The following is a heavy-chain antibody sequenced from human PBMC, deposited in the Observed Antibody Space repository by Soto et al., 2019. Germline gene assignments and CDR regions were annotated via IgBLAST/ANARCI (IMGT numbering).Heavy chain of an antibody. CDR1: GFTVSGNH. J-gene: IGHJ4*02. Sequence: PGGSLRLSCAASGFTVSGNHMNWVRQAPGKGLEWVSVIYTGGSTYYADSVKGRFTLPRDISKNTLYLLMNNLRAEDTAVYYCARHHCSNGVCPFDYWGQGTLVTVPS. CDR3: ARHHCSNGVCPFDY. D-gene: IGHD2-8*01. V-gene: IGHV3-53*01. CDR2: IYTGGST.